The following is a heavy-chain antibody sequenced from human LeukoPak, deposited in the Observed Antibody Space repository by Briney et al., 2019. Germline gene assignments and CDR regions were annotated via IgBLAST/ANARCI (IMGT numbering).Heavy chain of an antibody. D-gene: IGHD3-3*01. CDR1: GFTFSAYN. J-gene: IGHJ4*02. CDR3: VRGRYDFWSGYYPQPLLFDY. Sequence: TGGSLRLSCAASGFTFSAYNMIWVRQAPGKGLEWLSYISGSSSAIYYADSVQGRFTISRDNAKNSLSLQMSSLRVEDTAVYYCVRGRYDFWSGYYPQPLLFDYWGQGTLVTVSS. CDR2: ISGSSSAI. V-gene: IGHV3-48*01.